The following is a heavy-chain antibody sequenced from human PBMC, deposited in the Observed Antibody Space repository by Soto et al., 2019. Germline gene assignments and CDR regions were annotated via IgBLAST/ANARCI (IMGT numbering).Heavy chain of an antibody. J-gene: IGHJ6*02. CDR1: GYTFTSYG. CDR3: VWGYPHEDYYYYAMDV. D-gene: IGHD5-12*01. V-gene: IGHV1-18*01. Sequence: QVQLVQSGAEVKKPGASVKVSCKASGYTFTSYGISWVRQAPGQGLEWMGWISAYNGNTNYAQKLQGRVTMTTDTSTSTAYMELRSLRSDDTAVYYCVWGYPHEDYYYYAMDVWGQGTTVTVSS. CDR2: ISAYNGNT.